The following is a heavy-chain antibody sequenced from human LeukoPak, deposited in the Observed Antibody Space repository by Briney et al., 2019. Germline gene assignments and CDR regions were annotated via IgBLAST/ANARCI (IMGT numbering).Heavy chain of an antibody. CDR1: GFSISTFY. CDR2: IKHDGSDK. D-gene: IGHD7-27*01. Sequence: PGGSLRLSCAASGFSISTFYMTWVRQAPGKGLEWAANIKHDGSDKFYVDSVKGRFTISRDNTKNSLYLQMNSLRAEDTAVYYCARESNWGGDAFDIWGQGTVVTVSS. V-gene: IGHV3-7*01. CDR3: ARESNWGGDAFDI. J-gene: IGHJ3*02.